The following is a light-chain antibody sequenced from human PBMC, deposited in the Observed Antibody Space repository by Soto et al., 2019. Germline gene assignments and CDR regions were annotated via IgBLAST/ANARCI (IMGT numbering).Light chain of an antibody. V-gene: IGLV1-44*01. CDR3: AAWDDSLNGLV. J-gene: IGLJ1*01. Sequence: QSVLTQPPSASGTPGQRVTISCSGSSSNIGINAVNWYQQLPGTAPKLVMFDNNQWPSGVPDRFSGSKSGISASLAISGLQSEDEADYSCAAWDDSLNGLVFGAGTKLTVL. CDR2: DNN. CDR1: SSNIGINA.